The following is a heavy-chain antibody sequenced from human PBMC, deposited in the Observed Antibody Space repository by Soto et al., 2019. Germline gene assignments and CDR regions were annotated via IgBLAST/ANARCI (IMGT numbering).Heavy chain of an antibody. CDR3: AKDRAIFGVVSYYGMDV. CDR1: GFTFSSYG. Sequence: HPGGSLRLSCAASGFTFSSYGMHWVRQAPGKGLEWVAVISYDGSNKYYADSVKGRFTISRDNSKNTLYLQMNSLRAEDTAVYYCAKDRAIFGVVSYYGMDVWGQGTTVTVSS. V-gene: IGHV3-30*18. D-gene: IGHD3-3*01. J-gene: IGHJ6*02. CDR2: ISYDGSNK.